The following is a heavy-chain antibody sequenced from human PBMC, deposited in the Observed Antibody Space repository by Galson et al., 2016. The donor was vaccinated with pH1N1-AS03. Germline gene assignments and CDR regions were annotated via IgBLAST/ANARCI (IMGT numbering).Heavy chain of an antibody. D-gene: IGHD3-10*01. J-gene: IGHJ4*02. Sequence: SVKVSCKASGSTFTNYYIHWVRQAPGQGLEWMGWIDPKSGATKYTEKFQGRVTMTRDTSSSTVYVELSGLTSDDTALYYCGRDNYGPFAYWGQGTLVTVSS. V-gene: IGHV1-2*02. CDR1: GSTFTNYY. CDR3: GRDNYGPFAY. CDR2: IDPKSGAT.